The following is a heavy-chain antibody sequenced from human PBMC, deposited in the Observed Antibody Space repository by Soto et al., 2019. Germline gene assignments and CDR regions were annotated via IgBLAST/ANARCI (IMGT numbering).Heavy chain of an antibody. CDR1: GFTFSSYG. D-gene: IGHD3-22*01. J-gene: IGHJ6*02. Sequence: GGSLRLSCAASGFTFSSYGMHWVRQAPGKGLEWVAVIWYDGSNKYYADSVKGRFTISRDNSKNTLYLQMNSLRAEDTAVYYCARDRYYDSSGYPDYYYGMDVWGQGTTVTVSS. CDR2: IWYDGSNK. V-gene: IGHV3-33*01. CDR3: ARDRYYDSSGYPDYYYGMDV.